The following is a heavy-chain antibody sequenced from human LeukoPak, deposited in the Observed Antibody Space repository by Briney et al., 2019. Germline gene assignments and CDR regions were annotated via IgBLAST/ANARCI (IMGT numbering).Heavy chain of an antibody. V-gene: IGHV4-34*01. CDR1: GESFSGYH. D-gene: IGHD3-16*01. CDR3: ATFPDYEPIDN. Sequence: SETLSLTCVFSGESFSGYHWSWIRQPPGKGLEWIGDINHRGGTSYNPSLKSRLSISIDTSKNQFSLILDSVTAADTAVYFCATFPDYEPIDNWGQGTLVTVSS. J-gene: IGHJ4*02. CDR2: INHRGGT.